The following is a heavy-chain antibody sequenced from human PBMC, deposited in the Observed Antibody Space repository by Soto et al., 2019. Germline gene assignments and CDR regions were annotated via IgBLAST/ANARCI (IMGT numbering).Heavy chain of an antibody. CDR3: ARAYCSGGSCYVRNWFDP. CDR1: GDSVSSNSAA. V-gene: IGHV6-1*01. CDR2: TYYRSKWYN. Sequence: PSQTLSLTCVISGDSVSSNSAAWNWIRQSPSRGLEWLGGTYYRSKWYNDYAVSVKSRITINPDTSKNQFSLQLNSVTPEDTAVYYCARAYCSGGSCYVRNWFDPWGQGTLVTVSS. J-gene: IGHJ5*02. D-gene: IGHD2-15*01.